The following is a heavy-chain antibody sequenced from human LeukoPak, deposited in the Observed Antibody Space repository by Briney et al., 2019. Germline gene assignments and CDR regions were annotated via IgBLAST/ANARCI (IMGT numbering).Heavy chain of an antibody. CDR3: ARDYDPIVGVSGYFDL. V-gene: IGHV4-4*07. CDR2: IYTSGST. J-gene: IGHJ2*01. D-gene: IGHD1-26*01. CDR1: GGSISSYY. Sequence: PSETLSLTXTVSGGSISSYYWSWIRQPAGKGLEWIGRIYTSGSTNYNPSLKSRVTMSVDTSKNQFSLKLSSVTAADTAVYYCARDYDPIVGVSGYFDLWGRGTLVTVSS.